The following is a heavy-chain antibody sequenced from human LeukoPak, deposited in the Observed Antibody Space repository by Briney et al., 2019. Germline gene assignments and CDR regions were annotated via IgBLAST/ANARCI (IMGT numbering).Heavy chain of an antibody. CDR3: AASSGFDY. D-gene: IGHD6-25*01. CDR2: IRSRAYGGAA. J-gene: IGHJ4*02. Sequence: GGSLRLSCTASGFTFGDYAMSWVRQAPGKGLEWVGYIRSRAYGGAAEYAASVKGRFTITRDDSKSIAYLQMSNLNTEDTAVYYCAASSGFDYWGQGSLVTVSS. V-gene: IGHV3-49*04. CDR1: GFTFGDYA.